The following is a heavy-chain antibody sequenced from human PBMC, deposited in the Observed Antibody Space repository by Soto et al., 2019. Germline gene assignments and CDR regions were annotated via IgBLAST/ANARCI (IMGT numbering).Heavy chain of an antibody. J-gene: IGHJ5*02. CDR1: GFTFSSYA. D-gene: IGHD2-15*01. V-gene: IGHV3-23*01. CDR3: AKSDVVVVAATGFDP. Sequence: GGSLRLSCAASGFTFSSYAMSWVRQAPGKGLEWVSAISGSGGSTYYADSVKGRFTISRDNSKNTLYLQMNSLRAEDTAVYYCAKSDVVVVAATGFDPWGQGTLVTVSS. CDR2: ISGSGGST.